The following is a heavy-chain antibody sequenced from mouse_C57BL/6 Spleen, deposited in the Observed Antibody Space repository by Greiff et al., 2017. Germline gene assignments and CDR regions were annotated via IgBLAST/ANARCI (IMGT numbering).Heavy chain of an antibody. D-gene: IGHD1-1*01. CDR1: GFNIKDDY. CDR3: TAYDNGSRDWYFDV. CDR2: IDPENGDT. V-gene: IGHV14-4*01. J-gene: IGHJ1*03. Sequence: VQLQQSGAELVRPGASVKLSCTASGFNIKDDYMHWVKQRPEQGLEWIGWIDPENGDTEYASKFQGQATISADTSSNTAYLQLSSLTSEETTVYYSTAYDNGSRDWYFDVWGTGTTVTVSS.